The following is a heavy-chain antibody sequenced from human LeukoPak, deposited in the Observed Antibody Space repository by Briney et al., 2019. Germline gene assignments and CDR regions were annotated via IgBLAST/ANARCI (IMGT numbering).Heavy chain of an antibody. CDR3: ARAPAYDTAIGRYYFDY. Sequence: KPSETLSLTCAVYGGSFSGYNWSWIRQPPGKGLEWIGEINHSGSTNYNPSLKSRVTISVDTSKNQFSLKLSSVTAADTAVYYCARAPAYDTAIGRYYFDYWGQGTLVTVSS. J-gene: IGHJ4*02. CDR1: GGSFSGYN. D-gene: IGHD5-18*01. CDR2: INHSGST. V-gene: IGHV4-34*01.